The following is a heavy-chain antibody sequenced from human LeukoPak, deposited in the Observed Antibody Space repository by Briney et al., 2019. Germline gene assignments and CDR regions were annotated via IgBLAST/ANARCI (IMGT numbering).Heavy chain of an antibody. CDR3: TGFSRYYYYGLHV. CDR2: INPSGTSK. Sequence: PGGSLRLSCIASGFVFSRDNMNWVRQAPGRGLEWLSYINPSGTSKVYADSVKGRLTISRDNAKNTVYLQMNSLRAEDTAVYFCTGFSRYYYYGLHVWGLGTTVIVSS. CDR1: GFVFSRDN. D-gene: IGHD3-9*01. V-gene: IGHV3-48*04. J-gene: IGHJ6*02.